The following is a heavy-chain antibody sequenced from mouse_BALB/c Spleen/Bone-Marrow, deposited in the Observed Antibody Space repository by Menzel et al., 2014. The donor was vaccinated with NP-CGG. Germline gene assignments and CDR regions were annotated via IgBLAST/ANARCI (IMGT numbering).Heavy chain of an antibody. D-gene: IGHD2-2*01. V-gene: IGHV5-6-2*01. Sequence: EVQGVESGGGLVKLGGSLKLSCAASGFTFSSYYVSWVRQNPEKRLELVAAINRNGGSIYYPDTVQGRFTISRDNAKNTLYLQMSSLKSEDTALYYCARQDYGYDGGAMDYWGQGTSVTVSS. CDR1: GFTFSSYY. CDR2: INRNGGSI. CDR3: ARQDYGYDGGAMDY. J-gene: IGHJ4*01.